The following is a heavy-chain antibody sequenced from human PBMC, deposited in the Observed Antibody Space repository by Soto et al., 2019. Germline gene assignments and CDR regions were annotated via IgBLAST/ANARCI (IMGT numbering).Heavy chain of an antibody. CDR1: GDSISSSSYY. Sequence: SETLSLTCTVSGDSISSSSYYWGWIRQPPGKGLEWIGSIYYSGSTYYNPSLKSRVTISVDTSKNQFSLKLSSVTAADTAVYYCARRASDYYYYYYMDVWGKGTTVTVSS. J-gene: IGHJ6*03. V-gene: IGHV4-39*01. CDR2: IYYSGST. CDR3: ARRASDYYYYYYMDV.